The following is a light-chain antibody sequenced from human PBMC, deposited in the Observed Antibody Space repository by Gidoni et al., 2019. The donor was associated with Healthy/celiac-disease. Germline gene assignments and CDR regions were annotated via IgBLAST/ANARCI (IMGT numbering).Light chain of an antibody. V-gene: IGKV2-28*01. CDR1: QSLLHSNGYNY. CDR2: LGS. Sequence: DIGLTQPPLSLPVPPGAPASISCRSSQSLLHSNGYNYLDWYLPKPGQSPQLLIYLGSNRASGVPDRFSGSGSGTDFTLKISRVEAEDVGVYYCMQALQTPPTFGGGTKVEIK. CDR3: MQALQTPPT. J-gene: IGKJ4*01.